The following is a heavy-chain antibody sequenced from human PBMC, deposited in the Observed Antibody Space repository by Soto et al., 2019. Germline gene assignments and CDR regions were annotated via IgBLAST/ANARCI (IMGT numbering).Heavy chain of an antibody. D-gene: IGHD2-15*01. Sequence: GGSLRLSCAASGFTFSSYWMSWVRQAPGKGLEWVANIKQDGSEKYYVDSVKGRFTISRDNAKNSLYLQMNSLRAEDTAVYYCARVVAATYYYYMDVWGIGTTVTVSS. V-gene: IGHV3-7*04. CDR3: ARVVAATYYYYMDV. CDR1: GFTFSSYW. CDR2: IKQDGSEK. J-gene: IGHJ6*03.